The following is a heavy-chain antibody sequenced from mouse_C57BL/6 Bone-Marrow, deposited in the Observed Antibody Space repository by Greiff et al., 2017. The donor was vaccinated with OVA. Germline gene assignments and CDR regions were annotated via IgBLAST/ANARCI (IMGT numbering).Heavy chain of an antibody. Sequence: VQLKQSGAELVRPGASVKLSCTASGFNIKDDYMHWVKQRPEQGLEWIGWIDPENGDTEYASKFQGKATITADTSSNTAYLQLSSLTSEDTAVYYCTLYYYGSSYGWYFDVWGTGTTVTVSS. J-gene: IGHJ1*03. CDR1: GFNIKDDY. V-gene: IGHV14-4*01. D-gene: IGHD1-1*01. CDR2: IDPENGDT. CDR3: TLYYYGSSYGWYFDV.